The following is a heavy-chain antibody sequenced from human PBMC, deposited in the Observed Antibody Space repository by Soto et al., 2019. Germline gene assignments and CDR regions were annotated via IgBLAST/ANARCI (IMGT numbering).Heavy chain of an antibody. V-gene: IGHV1-8*01. J-gene: IGHJ5*02. CDR1: GYTFTSYD. CDR3: ARWTVAWFGELFGWFDP. D-gene: IGHD3-10*01. Sequence: GASVKVSCKASGYTFTSYDINWVRQATGQGLEWMGWMNPNSGNTGYAQKFQGRVTMTRNTSISTAYMELSSLRSEDTAVYYCARWTVAWFGELFGWFDPWGQGTLVTVSS. CDR2: MNPNSGNT.